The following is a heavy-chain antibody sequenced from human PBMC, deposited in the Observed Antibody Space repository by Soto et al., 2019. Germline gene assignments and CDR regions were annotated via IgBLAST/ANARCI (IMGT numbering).Heavy chain of an antibody. CDR1: GFTFSSYA. D-gene: IGHD4-17*01. Sequence: TGGSLRLSCAASGFTFSSYAMSWVRQAPGKGLEWVSAISGSGGSTYYADSVKGRFTISRDNSKNTLYLQMNSLRAEDTAVYYCARDNYGDYVVGYWGQGTLVTVSS. CDR3: ARDNYGDYVVGY. J-gene: IGHJ4*02. CDR2: ISGSGGST. V-gene: IGHV3-23*01.